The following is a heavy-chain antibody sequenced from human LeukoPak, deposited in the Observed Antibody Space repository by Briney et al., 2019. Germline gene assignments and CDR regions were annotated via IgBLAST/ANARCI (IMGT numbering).Heavy chain of an antibody. V-gene: IGHV1-46*01. CDR3: ARVILGATSDDAGFEY. D-gene: IGHD1-26*01. Sequence: DSVKVSCKASGYSFTSYYIHWVRQAPGQGLEWMGIINPYGGSTTYAQKFQGRVTMTRDTSTSTVYMELSSLRSEDTAVYYCARVILGATSDDAGFEYWGQGTLVTVSS. CDR2: INPYGGST. J-gene: IGHJ4*02. CDR1: GYSFTSYY.